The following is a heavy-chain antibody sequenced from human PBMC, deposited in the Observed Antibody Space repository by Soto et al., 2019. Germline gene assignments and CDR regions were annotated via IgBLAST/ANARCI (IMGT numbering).Heavy chain of an antibody. CDR1: GFSLTTDRVG. CDR2: IYWDDSK. D-gene: IGHD3-10*02. Sequence: QITLKESGPTPVKPTQTLTLTCTFSGFSLTTDRVGVGWIRQPPGEALEGLAVIYWDDSKTYRPSPESRLTITKEAPKIQVALTMTNMDSLDTATYYCAHAYVGRSLYWGQGTLVTVSS. V-gene: IGHV2-5*02. CDR3: AHAYVGRSLY. J-gene: IGHJ4*02.